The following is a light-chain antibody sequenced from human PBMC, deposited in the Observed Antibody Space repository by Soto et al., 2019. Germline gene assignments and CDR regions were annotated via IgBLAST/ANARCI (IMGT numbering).Light chain of an antibody. Sequence: EIVLTQSPGTRSLSPGERATLSCSASETINNNLLAWYQQKPGQAPRLLFYGASTRATSIPDRFSGSGSGTDFTLTISRLEPDDFAVYYCQQYVWSPPFTFGPGTKVDIK. V-gene: IGKV3-20*01. CDR2: GAS. J-gene: IGKJ3*01. CDR3: QQYVWSPPFT. CDR1: ETINNNL.